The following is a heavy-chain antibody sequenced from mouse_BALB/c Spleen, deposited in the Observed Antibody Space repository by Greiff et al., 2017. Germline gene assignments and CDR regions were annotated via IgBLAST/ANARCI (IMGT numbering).Heavy chain of an antibody. V-gene: IGHV14-3*02. CDR3: ARDYRYEGGYFDY. J-gene: IGHJ2*01. CDR2: IDPANGNT. CDR1: GFNIKDTY. Sequence: VQLQQPGAELVKPGASVKLSCTASGFNIKDTYMHWVKQRPEQGLEWIGRIDPANGNTKYDPKFQGKATITADTSSNTAYLQLSSLTSEDTAVYYCARDYRYEGGYFDYWGQGTTLTVSS. D-gene: IGHD2-14*01.